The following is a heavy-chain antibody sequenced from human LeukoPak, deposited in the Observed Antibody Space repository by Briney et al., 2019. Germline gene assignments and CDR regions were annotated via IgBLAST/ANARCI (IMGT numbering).Heavy chain of an antibody. CDR3: ARDKTIDYGDNYYYYYGMDV. CDR1: GGSISSSSYY. D-gene: IGHD4-17*01. Sequence: SETLSLTCTVSGGSISSSSYYWGWIRQPPGKGLEWIGSIYYSGSTYYNPSLKSRVTISVDTSKNQFSLKLSSVTAADTAVYYCARDKTIDYGDNYYYYYGMDVWGQGTTVTVSS. J-gene: IGHJ6*02. CDR2: IYYSGST. V-gene: IGHV4-39*07.